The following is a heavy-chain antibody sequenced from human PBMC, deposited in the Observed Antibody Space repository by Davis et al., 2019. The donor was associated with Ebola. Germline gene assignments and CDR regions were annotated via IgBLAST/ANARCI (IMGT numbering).Heavy chain of an antibody. CDR2: INHSGKT. CDR3: ARESSDYDYRLDY. V-gene: IGHV4-34*01. CDR1: GGSFSDYY. D-gene: IGHD5-12*01. Sequence: PSETLSLTCAVYGGSFSDYYWSWIRQSPGKGLEWIGEINHSGKTKYNPSLKSRVTISIDTSKIQFSLKLTSVTAEDTAVYYCARESSDYDYRLDYWGQGTLVTVSS. J-gene: IGHJ4*02.